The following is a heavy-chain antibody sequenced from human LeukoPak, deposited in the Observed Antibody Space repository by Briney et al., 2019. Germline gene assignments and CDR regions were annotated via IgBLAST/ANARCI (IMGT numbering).Heavy chain of an antibody. Sequence: SQTLSLTCTVSGGSISSGGYYWSWIRQHPGKGLEWIGYIYYSGSTYYNPSLKSRVTISVDTSKNQFSLKLSSVTAADTAVYYCATVVPAARADAFDIRGQGTMVTVSS. D-gene: IGHD2-2*01. CDR1: GGSISSGGYY. J-gene: IGHJ3*02. V-gene: IGHV4-31*03. CDR2: IYYSGST. CDR3: ATVVPAARADAFDI.